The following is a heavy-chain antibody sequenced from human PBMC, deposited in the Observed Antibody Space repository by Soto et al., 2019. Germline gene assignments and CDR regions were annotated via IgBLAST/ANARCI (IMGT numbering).Heavy chain of an antibody. CDR1: GFTFSSYG. CDR3: AKARLRVATIFRVDY. CDR2: ISYDGSNK. V-gene: IGHV3-30*18. J-gene: IGHJ4*02. Sequence: QVQLVESGGGVVQPGRSLRLSCAASGFTFSSYGMHWVRQAPGKGLEWVAVISYDGSNKYYADSVKGRFTISRDNSKNTLYLQMNSLRAEDTAVYYCAKARLRVATIFRVDYWGQGTLVTVSS. D-gene: IGHD5-12*01.